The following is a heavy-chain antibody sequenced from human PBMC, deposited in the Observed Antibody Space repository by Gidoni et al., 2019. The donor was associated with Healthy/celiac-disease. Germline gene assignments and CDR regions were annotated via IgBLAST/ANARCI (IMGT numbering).Heavy chain of an antibody. CDR3: ARGAPLYYDFWSGYSGT. CDR2: INHSGST. CDR1: GGSFSGYY. D-gene: IGHD3-3*01. V-gene: IGHV4-34*01. Sequence: QVQLQQWGAGLLKPSETLSLTCAVYGGSFSGYYWSWIRQPPGKGLEWIGEINHSGSTNYNPSLKSRVTISVDTSKNQFSLKLSSVTAADTAVYYCARGAPLYYDFWSGYSGTWGQGTMVTVSS. J-gene: IGHJ3*01.